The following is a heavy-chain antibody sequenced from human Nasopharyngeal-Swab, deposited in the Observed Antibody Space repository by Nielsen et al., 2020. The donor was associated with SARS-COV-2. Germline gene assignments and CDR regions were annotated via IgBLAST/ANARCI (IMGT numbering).Heavy chain of an antibody. CDR3: ARGDTMVRGVTHYFYDDMDV. CDR2: IYYTRST. J-gene: IGHJ6*03. D-gene: IGHD3-10*01. CDR1: GCSISSGSISNSS. V-gene: IGHV4-61*01. Sequence: SETLSLPFSVSGCSISSGSISNSSWHWIRQPPGSGLLLIGYIYYTRSTNYNPSLKSRVTLSVDTSKNQFSLTLTSVTAADTAVYYCARGDTMVRGVTHYFYDDMDVWGKGTTVTVSS.